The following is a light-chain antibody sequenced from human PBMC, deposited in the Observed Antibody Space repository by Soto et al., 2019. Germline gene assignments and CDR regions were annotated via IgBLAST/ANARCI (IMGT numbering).Light chain of an antibody. J-gene: IGLJ1*01. CDR2: EVS. Sequence: QSALTQPPSASGSPGQSVTISCTGTSSDVGGYNSVSWYQHLPGKAPKLMIYEVSKRPSGVPDRFSGSKSANTASLTVSRLQAEHEADDYCSSYAGSDNYVFGTGTKLTVL. CDR1: SSDVGGYNS. CDR3: SSYAGSDNYV. V-gene: IGLV2-8*01.